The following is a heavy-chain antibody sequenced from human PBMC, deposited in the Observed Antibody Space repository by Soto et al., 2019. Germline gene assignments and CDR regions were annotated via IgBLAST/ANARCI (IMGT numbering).Heavy chain of an antibody. Sequence: EVQLVESGGGLVQPGGSLRLSCAASGFTVGSNYMNWVRQAPGKGLEWVSGIYSGGSTYYADSVKGRFTISRGNSKNTLYLQMNSLRAEDTAVYYCARSWAVAGSYDYWGQGTLVTVSS. D-gene: IGHD6-19*01. CDR3: ARSWAVAGSYDY. CDR2: IYSGGST. CDR1: GFTVGSNY. V-gene: IGHV3-66*01. J-gene: IGHJ4*02.